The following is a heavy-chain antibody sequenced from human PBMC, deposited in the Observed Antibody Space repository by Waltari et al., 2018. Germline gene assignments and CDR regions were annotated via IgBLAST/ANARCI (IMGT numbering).Heavy chain of an antibody. J-gene: IGHJ6*03. CDR1: GGTFSSYA. V-gene: IGHV1-69*12. CDR3: ASTYYTNYYYVDV. D-gene: IGHD1-26*01. Sequence: QVQLVQSGAEVKKPGSSVKVSCKASGGTFSSYAISWVRQAPGRGSDGIVGSDPSFGTASYAQRFQGRVTSAADESTSTAYVELSSLRAEDTAVDYCASTYYTNYYYVDVWGKGTTVTISS. CDR2: SDPSFGTA.